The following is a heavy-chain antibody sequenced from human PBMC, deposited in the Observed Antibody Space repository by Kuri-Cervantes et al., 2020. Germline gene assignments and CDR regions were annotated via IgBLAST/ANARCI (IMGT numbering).Heavy chain of an antibody. CDR3: ARSPRYDSSGYRDYFDY. CDR1: GFTFSDYY. J-gene: IGHJ4*02. D-gene: IGHD3-22*01. V-gene: IGHV3-11*01. Sequence: GGSLRLSCAASGFTFSDYYMSWVRQAPGKGLEWVSYISSSGSTIYYADSVKGRFTISRDNAKNSLYLQMNSLRAEDTAVYYCARSPRYDSSGYRDYFDYWGQGTLVTVSS. CDR2: ISSSGSTI.